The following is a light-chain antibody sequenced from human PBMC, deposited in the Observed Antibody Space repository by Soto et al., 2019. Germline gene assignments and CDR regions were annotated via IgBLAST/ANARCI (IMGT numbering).Light chain of an antibody. Sequence: IVMTQSPATLSVSPGERATHSCTASQSLSSNLAWYQQRPRQAPRLLISGASTRATGIPVRFSGSGSGTEFTLTISSLQSEDFAVYYCQQYDDWPRTFGQGTKVDIK. V-gene: IGKV3-15*01. CDR1: QSLSSN. CDR3: QQYDDWPRT. CDR2: GAS. J-gene: IGKJ1*01.